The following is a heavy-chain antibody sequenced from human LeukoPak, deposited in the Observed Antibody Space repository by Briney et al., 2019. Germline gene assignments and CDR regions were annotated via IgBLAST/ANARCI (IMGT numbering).Heavy chain of an antibody. CDR2: INAYNGNT. V-gene: IGHV1-18*04. J-gene: IGHJ3*02. Sequence: ASVKVSCKASGYTFTSYGISWVRQAPGQGLEWMGWINAYNGNTNYAQKLQGRVTMTTDTSTSTAYMELRSLRSDDTAVYYCARGRFVDTAMVRLDAFDIWGQGTMVTVSS. D-gene: IGHD5-18*01. CDR3: ARGRFVDTAMVRLDAFDI. CDR1: GYTFTSYG.